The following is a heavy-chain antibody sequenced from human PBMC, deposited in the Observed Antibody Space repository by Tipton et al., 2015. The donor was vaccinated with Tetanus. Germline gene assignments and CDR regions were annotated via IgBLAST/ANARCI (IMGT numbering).Heavy chain of an antibody. Sequence: SLRLSCEVSGLTVENLSVKWVRRAPGKGLEWVSSISSTGTFKHYAESVKGRFTISRDNAKNSLYLQMNSLRAEDTAVYYCARRTGMDVWGQGTTVTVSS. CDR2: ISSTGTFK. D-gene: IGHD4-17*01. CDR1: GLTVENLS. V-gene: IGHV3-21*01. J-gene: IGHJ6*02. CDR3: ARRTGMDV.